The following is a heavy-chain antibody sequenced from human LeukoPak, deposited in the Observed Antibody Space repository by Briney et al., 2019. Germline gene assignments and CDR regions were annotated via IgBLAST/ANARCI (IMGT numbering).Heavy chain of an antibody. V-gene: IGHV4-59*01. CDR1: GGSISSYY. D-gene: IGHD3-22*01. J-gene: IGHJ3*02. CDR3: ARDNPYYYDSSGYFCTAFDI. CDR2: IYYSGST. Sequence: PSETLSLTCTVSGGSISSYYWSWIRQPPGKGLEWIGYIYYSGSTNYNPSLKSRVTISVDTSKNQFSLKLSSVTAADTAVYYCARDNPYYYDSSGYFCTAFDIWGQGTMVTVSS.